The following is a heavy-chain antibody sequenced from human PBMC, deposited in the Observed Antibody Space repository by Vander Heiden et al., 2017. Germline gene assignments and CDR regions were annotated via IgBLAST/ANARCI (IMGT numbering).Heavy chain of an antibody. D-gene: IGHD3-22*01. J-gene: IGHJ3*02. V-gene: IGHV3-23*01. CDR2: ISGSGGST. CDR3: AKDLTMIVVVGDAFDI. CDR1: GFTFSSYA. Sequence: EVQLLESGGGLVQPGGSLRLSCAASGFTFSSYAMSWVRQAPGKGLEWVSAISGSGGSTYYADSVKGRFTISRDNSKNTLYLQMNSLRAEDTAVYYCAKDLTMIVVVGDAFDIWGQGTMVTVSS.